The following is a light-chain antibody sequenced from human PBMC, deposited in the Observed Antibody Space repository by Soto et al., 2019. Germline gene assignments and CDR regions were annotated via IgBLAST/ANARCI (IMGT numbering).Light chain of an antibody. CDR2: WAS. V-gene: IGKV4-1*01. CDR1: QSVLYSPNNKNY. J-gene: IGKJ1*01. Sequence: DIVMTQSPDSLAVSLGERATINCKSSQSVLYSPNNKNYLAGYQQKPGQPPKLLIYWASTRESGVPDRFSGSGSGTDFTLTISSLQAEDVAFYYCQQYHSSPQSFGQGTKVEIK. CDR3: QQYHSSPQS.